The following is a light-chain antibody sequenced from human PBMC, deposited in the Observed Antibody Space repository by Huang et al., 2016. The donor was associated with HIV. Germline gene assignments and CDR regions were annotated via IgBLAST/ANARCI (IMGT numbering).Light chain of an antibody. CDR2: SAS. CDR3: LKYNAYPFT. J-gene: IGKJ3*01. V-gene: IGKV1-17*03. Sequence: IQMTQSPSAMSASVGDKVTITLRASEDINHSLALFQHRPGNVPQRLIVSASSLQSVVPLICSGIWSAIAFNLTIICLQPEDFATYYCLKYNAYPFTFGHGTTVDFK. CDR1: EDINHS.